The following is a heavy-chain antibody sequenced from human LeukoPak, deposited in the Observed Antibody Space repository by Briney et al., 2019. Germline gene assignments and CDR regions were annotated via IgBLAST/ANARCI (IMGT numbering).Heavy chain of an antibody. J-gene: IGHJ2*01. V-gene: IGHV3-30*02. Sequence: PGGSLRLSCAASGFTFSSYGMHWVRQAPGKGLEWVAFIRYDGSNKYYADSVKGRFTISRDNSKNTLYLQMNSLRAEDTAVYYCAKGGTSTSIAARFHWYFDLWGRGTLVTVSS. CDR1: GFTFSSYG. CDR3: AKGGTSTSIAARFHWYFDL. D-gene: IGHD6-6*01. CDR2: IRYDGSNK.